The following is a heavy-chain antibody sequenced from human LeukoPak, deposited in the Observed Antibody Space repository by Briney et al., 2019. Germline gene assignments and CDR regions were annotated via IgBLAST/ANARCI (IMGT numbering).Heavy chain of an antibody. CDR2: INPNCGGT. CDR3: ARGGIQLWFLVDY. Sequence: GASVKVSCKASGYTFTGYFMHWVRQAPGQGLEWMGWINPNCGGTNYAQKFQGRVTMTRDTSISTAYMELSRLRSDDTAVYYCARGGIQLWFLVDYWGQGTLVTVSS. V-gene: IGHV1-2*02. D-gene: IGHD5-18*01. CDR1: GYTFTGYF. J-gene: IGHJ4*02.